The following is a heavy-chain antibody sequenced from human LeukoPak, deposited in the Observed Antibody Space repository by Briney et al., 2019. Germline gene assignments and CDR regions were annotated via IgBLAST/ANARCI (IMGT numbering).Heavy chain of an antibody. V-gene: IGHV5-51*01. CDR1: GYSFTSYW. CDR3: ARIAVAGIDF. J-gene: IGHJ4*02. Sequence: GESLKISCQGSGYSFTSYWIVWVRQMSGKGLEWMGIIYPGDSDTRYSPSFQGQVTISVDKSVTTAYLQWSSLRASDTAMYYCARIAVAGIDFWGQGTLVTVSS. D-gene: IGHD6-19*01. CDR2: IYPGDSDT.